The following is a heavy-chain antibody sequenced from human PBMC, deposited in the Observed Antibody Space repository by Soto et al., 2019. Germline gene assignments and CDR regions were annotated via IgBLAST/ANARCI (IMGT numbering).Heavy chain of an antibody. CDR2: IIPILGIA. CDR1: GGTFSSYT. D-gene: IGHD2-15*01. V-gene: IGHV1-69*08. J-gene: IGHJ2*01. Sequence: QVQLVQSGAEVKKPGSSVKVSCKASGGTFSSYTISWVRQAPGQGLEWMGRIIPILGIANYAQKFQGRVTITAYKSTSTAYMDLSSLRSEDTAMYYCARDPYCSGGSCHSYWYFDLWGSGTLVTVSS. CDR3: ARDPYCSGGSCHSYWYFDL.